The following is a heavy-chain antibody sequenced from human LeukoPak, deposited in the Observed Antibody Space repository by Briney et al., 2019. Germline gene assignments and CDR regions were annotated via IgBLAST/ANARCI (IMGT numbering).Heavy chain of an antibody. CDR2: MNPNSGNT. CDR1: GYTFTSYD. V-gene: IGHV1-8*03. D-gene: IGHD6-13*01. CDR3: ARGYSSHDAFDI. J-gene: IGHJ3*02. Sequence: GASAKVSCKASGYTFTSYDINWVRQATGQGLEWMGWMNPNSGNTGYAQKFQGRVTITRNTSISTAYMELSSLRSEDTAVYYFARGYSSHDAFDIWGQGTMVTVSS.